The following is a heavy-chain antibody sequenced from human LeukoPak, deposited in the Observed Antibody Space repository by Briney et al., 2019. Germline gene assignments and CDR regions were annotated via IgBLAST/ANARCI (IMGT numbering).Heavy chain of an antibody. CDR2: ISAYNGNT. CDR3: ARVRHYDGSGGFDP. J-gene: IGHJ5*02. CDR1: GYTFTSYG. Sequence: ASVKVSCKASGYTFTSYGISWVRQAAGQGLEWMGWISAYNGNTNYAQRLQGRVTMSTDTSTSRAYMELRSLRSDDTAVYYCARVRHYDGSGGFDPWGEGTLVTVSS. V-gene: IGHV1-18*01. D-gene: IGHD3-10*01.